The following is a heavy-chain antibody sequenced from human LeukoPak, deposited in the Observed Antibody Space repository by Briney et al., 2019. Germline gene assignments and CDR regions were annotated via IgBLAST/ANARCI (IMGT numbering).Heavy chain of an antibody. CDR2: IYYSGST. V-gene: IGHV4-59*01. J-gene: IGHJ5*02. CDR3: ARVHDFWSGRWFDP. CDR1: GGSISSYY. D-gene: IGHD3-3*01. Sequence: SSETLSLTCTVSGGSISSYYWSWIRQPPGKGLEWIGYIYYSGSTNYNPSLKSRVTISVDTSKNQFSLKPSSVTAADTAVYYCARVHDFWSGRWFDPWGQGTLVTVSS.